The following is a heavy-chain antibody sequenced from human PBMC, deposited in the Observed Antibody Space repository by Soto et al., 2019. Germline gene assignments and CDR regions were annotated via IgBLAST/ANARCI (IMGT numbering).Heavy chain of an antibody. CDR2: IDWDDDK. Sequence: SGPTLVNPTQTLTLTCTFSGFSLSTSGMCVSWIRQPPGKALEWLALIDWDDDKYYSTSLKTRLTISKDTSKNQVVLTMTNMDPVDTATYYCARIPPNYGSGDTYYYYGMDVWGQGTTVTVPS. D-gene: IGHD3-10*01. J-gene: IGHJ6*02. CDR3: ARIPPNYGSGDTYYYYGMDV. V-gene: IGHV2-70*01. CDR1: GFSLSTSGMC.